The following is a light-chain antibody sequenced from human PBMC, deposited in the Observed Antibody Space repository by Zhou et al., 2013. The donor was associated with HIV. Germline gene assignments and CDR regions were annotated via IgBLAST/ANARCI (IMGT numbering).Light chain of an antibody. V-gene: IGKV1-5*03. CDR2: KTS. CDR1: ETVGRS. J-gene: IGKJ1*01. Sequence: IQMTQSPSIVSASPGDRVTITCRANETVGRSLAWYQQKLGRAPTLLIFKTSSLDKGVPSQDSPAVDLGLEFTLTIAGLQPDDLATYYCQQYHSSSQTFGQGTKVDIK. CDR3: QQYHSSSQT.